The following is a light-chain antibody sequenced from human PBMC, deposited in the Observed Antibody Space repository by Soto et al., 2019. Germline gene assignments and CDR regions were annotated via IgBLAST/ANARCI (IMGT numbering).Light chain of an antibody. J-gene: IGKJ5*01. Sequence: EIVMTQSPATLSVSPGERATLSCRASQSVSSNLAWYQQKPGQAPRLLIYGASTRATGIPARFSGLRSATDFTLTISSLQSEDFALYYCQQYNNWPPTFGQGPRLEMK. CDR2: GAS. V-gene: IGKV3-15*01. CDR3: QQYNNWPPT. CDR1: QSVSSN.